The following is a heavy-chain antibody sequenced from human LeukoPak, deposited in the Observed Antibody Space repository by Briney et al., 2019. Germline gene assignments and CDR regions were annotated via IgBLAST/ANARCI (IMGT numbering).Heavy chain of an antibody. J-gene: IGHJ4*02. V-gene: IGHV3-30*05. CDR3: ARDRSLSSFGELFI. Sequence: GGSLRLSCAASGFTFSSYSMNWVRQAPGRGLEWVAVVSYDGSNKYYTDSVRGRVTLSRDNSKNTLYLQMNSLRAEDTALYYCARDRSLSSFGELFIWGQGTLVTVSS. CDR1: GFTFSSYS. D-gene: IGHD3-10*01. CDR2: VSYDGSNK.